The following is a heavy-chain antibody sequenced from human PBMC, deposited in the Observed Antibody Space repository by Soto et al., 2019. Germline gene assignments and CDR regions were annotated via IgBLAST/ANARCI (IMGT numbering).Heavy chain of an antibody. CDR1: WDSVSSNSVA. V-gene: IGHV6-1*01. J-gene: IGHJ6*02. CDR2: TYYRSKWYI. Sequence: PSQTLSLTCAISWDSVSSNSVAWHWIRQSPSRGLEWLGRTYYRSKWYIDYAVSLKSRIIINPDTSKNQLSLQLNSVTPEDTAMYYCARAGSIFGVVMRLDVWGQGTTVTVSS. CDR3: ARAGSIFGVVMRLDV. D-gene: IGHD3-3*01.